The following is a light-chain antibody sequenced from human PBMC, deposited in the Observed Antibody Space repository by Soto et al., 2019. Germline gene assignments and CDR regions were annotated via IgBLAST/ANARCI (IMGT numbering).Light chain of an antibody. CDR3: AAWDDSLNGWV. J-gene: IGLJ3*02. Sequence: QSALTQPASVSGSPGRSITISCTGTSSDIGAYNYVSWYQQHPGKAPKLLIYEVTNRPSGVSDRFSGSKSGNTASLTISGLQAEDEADYYCAAWDDSLNGWVFGGGTKLTVL. CDR2: EVT. CDR1: SSDIGAYNY. V-gene: IGLV2-14*01.